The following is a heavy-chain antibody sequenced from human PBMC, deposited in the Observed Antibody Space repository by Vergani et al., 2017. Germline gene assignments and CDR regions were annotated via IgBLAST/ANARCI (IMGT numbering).Heavy chain of an antibody. D-gene: IGHD6-19*01. CDR2: MNPNSGTT. J-gene: IGHJ3*02. CDR3: AKVGRSEVAGTFGAFDI. V-gene: IGHV1-8*01. Sequence: QVQLVQSGAEVKKPGASVKVSCRASGYSFSSYDISWVRQATGQGLEWMGWMNPNSGTTGYAQKFQGRVTMTRNTSINTAYMELSRLSFEDAAVYYCAKVGRSEVAGTFGAFDIWGQGRMVTVSS. CDR1: GYSFSSYD.